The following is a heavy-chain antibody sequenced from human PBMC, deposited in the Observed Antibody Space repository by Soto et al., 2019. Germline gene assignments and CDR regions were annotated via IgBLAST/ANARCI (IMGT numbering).Heavy chain of an antibody. J-gene: IGHJ3*02. CDR3: ARVAYCGGDCYFAFDI. CDR2: TYYRSKWYN. Sequence: SHTLSLPCGISGNSVSNNSAALNSIKKSPSRGFEWLGRTYYRSKWYNDYAVSVKSRITINPDTSKNQFSLQLNSVTPEDTAVYYCARVAYCGGDCYFAFDIWGQGTMVTVSS. CDR1: GNSVSNNSAA. V-gene: IGHV6-1*01. D-gene: IGHD2-21*02.